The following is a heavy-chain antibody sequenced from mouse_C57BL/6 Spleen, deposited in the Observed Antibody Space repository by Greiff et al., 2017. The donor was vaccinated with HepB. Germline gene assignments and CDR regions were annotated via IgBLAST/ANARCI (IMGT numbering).Heavy chain of an antibody. J-gene: IGHJ4*01. CDR3: ARGGSYYSNYDYAMDY. CDR2: IYPRSGNT. V-gene: IGHV1-81*01. Sequence: LQESGAELARPGASVKLSCKASGYTFTSYGISWVKQRTGQGLEWIGEIYPRSGNTYYNEKFKGKATLTADKSSSTAYMELRSLTSEDSAVYFCARGGSYYSNYDYAMDYWGQGTSVTVSS. D-gene: IGHD2-5*01. CDR1: GYTFTSYG.